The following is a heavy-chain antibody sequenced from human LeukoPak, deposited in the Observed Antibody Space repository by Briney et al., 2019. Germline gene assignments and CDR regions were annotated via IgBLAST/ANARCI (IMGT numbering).Heavy chain of an antibody. CDR1: GYTFTSYD. CDR3: ARDWSGYYYFDY. CDR2: MNPNSGNT. D-gene: IGHD3-3*01. J-gene: IGHJ4*02. V-gene: IGHV1-8*01. Sequence: GASVKVSCKASGYTFTSYDINWVRQATGQGLEWMGWMNPNSGNTGYAQKFQGRVTMTRNTSISTAYMELSSLRSEDTAVYYCARDWSGYYYFDYWGQGTLVTVSS.